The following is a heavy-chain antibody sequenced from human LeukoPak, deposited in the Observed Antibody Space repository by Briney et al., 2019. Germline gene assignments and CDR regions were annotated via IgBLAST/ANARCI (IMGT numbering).Heavy chain of an antibody. CDR1: GYTFTDYY. D-gene: IGHD3-22*01. V-gene: IGHV1-8*02. CDR3: ARGTRSSGI. Sequence: ASVKVSCKASGYTFTDYYMHWVRQAPGQGLEWMGWMNPNSGNTGYAQKFQGRVTMTRNTSISTAYMELSSLLSEDTAVYYCARGTRSSGIWGQGTMVTVSS. CDR2: MNPNSGNT. J-gene: IGHJ3*02.